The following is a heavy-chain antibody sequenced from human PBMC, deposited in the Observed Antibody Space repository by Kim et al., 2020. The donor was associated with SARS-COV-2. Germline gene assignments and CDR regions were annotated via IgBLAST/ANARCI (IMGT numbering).Heavy chain of an antibody. CDR3: ARDIAAAHYYYYGMDV. J-gene: IGHJ6*01. Sequence: GRSLRLSCAASGFTFSSYGMHWVRQAPGKGLEWVAVISYDGSNKYYADSVKGRFTISRDNSKNTLYLQMNSLRAEDTAVYYCARDIAAAHYYYYGMDVWG. CDR1: GFTFSSYG. V-gene: IGHV3-33*05. D-gene: IGHD6-13*01. CDR2: ISYDGSNK.